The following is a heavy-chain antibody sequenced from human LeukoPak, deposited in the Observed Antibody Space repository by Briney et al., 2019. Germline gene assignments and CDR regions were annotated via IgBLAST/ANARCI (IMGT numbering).Heavy chain of an antibody. CDR1: GGTFSSYA. V-gene: IGHV1-69*13. D-gene: IGHD6-13*01. J-gene: IGHJ4*02. CDR3: AIQVEYSSRIIDY. CDR2: IIPIFGTA. Sequence: SVKVSCKASGGTFSSYAISWVRQAPGQGLEWMGGIIPIFGTANYAQKFRGRVTITADESTSTAYMELSSLRSEDTAVYYCAIQVEYSSRIIDYWGQGTLVTVSS.